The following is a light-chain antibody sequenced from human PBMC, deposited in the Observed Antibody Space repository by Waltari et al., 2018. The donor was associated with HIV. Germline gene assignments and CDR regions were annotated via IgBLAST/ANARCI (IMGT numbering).Light chain of an antibody. CDR1: TSNIGDGHA. CDR2: GKT. V-gene: IGLV1-40*01. J-gene: IGLJ3*02. CDR3: QSYDNGLNGWV. Sequence: QSVLTQPPSVSGAPGRKVTISCTGRTSNIGDGHAGFWSQQCPGTAPKVLIYGKTNRPSGVPDRFSASKSGNSASLAITGLQAADEGDYYCQSYDNGLNGWVFGGGTKLTV.